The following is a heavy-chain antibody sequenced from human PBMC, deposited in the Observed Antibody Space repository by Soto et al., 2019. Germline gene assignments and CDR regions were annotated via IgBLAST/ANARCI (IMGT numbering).Heavy chain of an antibody. CDR3: ARGDPKDYDRSAKIQYYFDY. D-gene: IGHD3-22*01. CDR2: IIPIFGTA. V-gene: IGHV1-69*01. Sequence: QVQLVQSGAEVKKPGSSVKVSCKASGGTFSSYAISWVRQAPGQGLEWMGGIIPIFGTANYAQKFQGRVTITADESTSTAYMELSSLRSEDTAVYYCARGDPKDYDRSAKIQYYFDYWGQGTLVTVSS. CDR1: GGTFSSYA. J-gene: IGHJ4*02.